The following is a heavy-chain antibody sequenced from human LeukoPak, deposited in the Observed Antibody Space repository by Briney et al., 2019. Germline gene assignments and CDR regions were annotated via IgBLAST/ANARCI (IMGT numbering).Heavy chain of an antibody. CDR2: ISAYNGNT. CDR3: ARNNWNDPRDY. J-gene: IGHJ4*02. V-gene: IGHV1-18*01. Sequence: GASVKVSCKASGGTFSSYAISWVRQAPGQGLEWMGWISAYNGNTNYAQKLQGRVTMTTDTSTSTAYMELRSLRSDDTAVYYCARNNWNDPRDYWGQGTLVTVSS. D-gene: IGHD1-20*01. CDR1: GGTFSSYA.